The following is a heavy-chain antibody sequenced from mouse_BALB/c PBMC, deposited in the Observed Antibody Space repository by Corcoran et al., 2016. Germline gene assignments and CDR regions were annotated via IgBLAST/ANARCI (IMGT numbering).Heavy chain of an antibody. CDR3: ARRPYYYGSSYAMDY. Sequence: QIQLVQSGPELKKPGKPVKISCKASGYTFTNYGMNWVKQAPGKGLKWMGWINTYTGEPTYADDFKGRFDFSLETSASTAYLQINNLKNEDMATYFCARRPYYYGSSYAMDYWGQGTSVTVSS. D-gene: IGHD1-1*01. CDR1: GYTFTNYG. J-gene: IGHJ4*01. V-gene: IGHV9-1*02. CDR2: INTYTGEP.